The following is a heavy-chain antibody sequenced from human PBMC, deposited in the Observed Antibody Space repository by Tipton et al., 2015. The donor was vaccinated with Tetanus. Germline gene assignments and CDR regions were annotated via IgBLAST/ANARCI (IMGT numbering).Heavy chain of an antibody. D-gene: IGHD1-26*01. CDR1: GGSFSVYY. V-gene: IGHV4-34*01. J-gene: IGHJ5*02. Sequence: TLSLTCAVYGGSFSVYYWSWIRQPPGMGLEWIGEINHSGSTNYNPSLKSRVTISVDTSKNQFSLKLSSVTAADTAVYYCARGGGTVGSIPLYSWLDPWGQGTLVTVSS. CDR3: ARGGGTVGSIPLYSWLDP. CDR2: INHSGST.